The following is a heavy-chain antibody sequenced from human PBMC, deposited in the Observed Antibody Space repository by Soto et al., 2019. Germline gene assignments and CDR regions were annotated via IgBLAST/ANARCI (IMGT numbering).Heavy chain of an antibody. Sequence: QVPLVQSGAEVKKPGASVKVSCKASGYTFTSYGISWVRQAPGQGLEWMGWISAYNGNTNYAQKLQGRVTMTTDTSTSTAYMELRSLRSDDTAVYYCARDNPRHFGELFSAPDYWGQGTLVIVSS. CDR2: ISAYNGNT. CDR1: GYTFTSYG. J-gene: IGHJ4*02. CDR3: ARDNPRHFGELFSAPDY. D-gene: IGHD3-10*01. V-gene: IGHV1-18*01.